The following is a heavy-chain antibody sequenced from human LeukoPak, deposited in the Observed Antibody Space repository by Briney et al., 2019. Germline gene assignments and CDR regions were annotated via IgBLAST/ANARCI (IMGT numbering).Heavy chain of an antibody. CDR2: IYTSGST. CDR1: GGSISSYY. D-gene: IGHD6-19*01. J-gene: IGHJ5*02. V-gene: IGHV4-4*08. Sequence: SETLSLTCTVSGGSISSYYWSWIRQPPGKGLEWIGYIYTSGSTNYNPSLKSRVTISVDRSKNQFSLKLSSVTAADTAVYYCASSYSSGWYLSWGQGTLVTVSS. CDR3: ASSYSSGWYLS.